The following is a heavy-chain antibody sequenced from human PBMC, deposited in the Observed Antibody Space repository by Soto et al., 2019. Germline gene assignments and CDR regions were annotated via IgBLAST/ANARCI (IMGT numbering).Heavy chain of an antibody. J-gene: IGHJ4*02. D-gene: IGHD2-2*01. Sequence: QVQLQQWGAGLLKPSETLSLTCAVYGGSFSGYYWSWIRQPPGKGLEWIGEINHSGSTNYNPSLKRRVTISVDTSKNQFSLKLSSVTAADTAVYYCARTIVVVPAAIGSYFDYWGQGTLVTVSS. CDR2: INHSGST. V-gene: IGHV4-34*01. CDR1: GGSFSGYY. CDR3: ARTIVVVPAAIGSYFDY.